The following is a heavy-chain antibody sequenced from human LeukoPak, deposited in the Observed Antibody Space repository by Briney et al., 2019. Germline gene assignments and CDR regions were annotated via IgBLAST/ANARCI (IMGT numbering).Heavy chain of an antibody. CDR3: ARVRRRQWLGDFDY. CDR1: GGSFSGYY. Sequence: SETLSLSCAVYGGSFSGYYWSWIRQPSGKGLEWFGEINHSGSTNYNPSLKSRVTISVDTSKNQFSLKLSSVTAADTAVYYCARVRRRQWLGDFDYWGQGTLVTVSS. D-gene: IGHD6-19*01. CDR2: INHSGST. V-gene: IGHV4-34*01. J-gene: IGHJ4*02.